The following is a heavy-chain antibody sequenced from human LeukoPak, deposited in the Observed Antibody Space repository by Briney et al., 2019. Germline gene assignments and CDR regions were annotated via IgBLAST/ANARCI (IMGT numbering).Heavy chain of an antibody. D-gene: IGHD1-26*01. CDR1: GFTFSTYG. V-gene: IGHV3-33*01. Sequence: PGGPLRLSCAASGFTFSTYGMHWVRQAPGKGLEWVAVIWYDGNNKYYADSGKGRFTISRDNSKNTLYLQMNSLRAEDTAVYYCARDSGSLSSGFDHWGQGTLVTVSS. CDR2: IWYDGNNK. CDR3: ARDSGSLSSGFDH. J-gene: IGHJ4*02.